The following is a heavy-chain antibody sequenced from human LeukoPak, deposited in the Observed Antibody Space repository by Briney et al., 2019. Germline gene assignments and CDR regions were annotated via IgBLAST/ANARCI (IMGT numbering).Heavy chain of an antibody. CDR2: INHSGST. V-gene: IGHV4-34*01. J-gene: IGHJ4*02. D-gene: IGHD4-17*01. CDR1: GGSFSGYY. Sequence: PSETLSLTCAVYGGSFSGYYWSWIRQPPGKGLEWIGEINHSGSTNYNPSLKSRDTISVDTSKNQFSLKLSSVTAADTAVYYCARLLYTVTTLEIDYWGQGTLVTVSS. CDR3: ARLLYTVTTLEIDY.